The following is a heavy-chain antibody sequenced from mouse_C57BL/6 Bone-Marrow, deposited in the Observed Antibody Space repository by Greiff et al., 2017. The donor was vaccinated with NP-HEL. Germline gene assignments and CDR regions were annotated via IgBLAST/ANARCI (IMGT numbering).Heavy chain of an antibody. CDR1: GYTFTDYY. J-gene: IGHJ2*01. CDR3: ALSTMVTTVDY. D-gene: IGHD2-2*01. V-gene: IGHV1-76*01. Sequence: VKLMESGAELVRPGASVKLSCKASGYTFTDYYLNWVKQRPGQGLEWIARIYPGSGNTYYNEKFKGKATLTAEKSSSTAYMQLSSLTSEDSAVYFCALSTMVTTVDYWGQGTTLTVSS. CDR2: IYPGSGNT.